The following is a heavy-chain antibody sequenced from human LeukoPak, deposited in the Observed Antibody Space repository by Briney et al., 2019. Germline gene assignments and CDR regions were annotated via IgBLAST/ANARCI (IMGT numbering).Heavy chain of an antibody. D-gene: IGHD6-19*01. CDR1: GYTFSGYY. V-gene: IGHV1-69*13. CDR2: IIPIFGTA. Sequence: SMKVSCKTSGYTFSGYYIHWVRQAPGQGLEWMGGIIPIFGTANYAQKFQGRVTITADESTSTAYMELSSLRSEDTAVYYCARVDSSGWYPWARISVGYFDYWGQGTLVTVSS. CDR3: ARVDSSGWYPWARISVGYFDY. J-gene: IGHJ4*02.